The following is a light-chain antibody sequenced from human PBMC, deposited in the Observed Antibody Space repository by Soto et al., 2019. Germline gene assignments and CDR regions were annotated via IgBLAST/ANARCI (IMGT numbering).Light chain of an antibody. CDR3: CSHAGSRTFV. J-gene: IGLJ3*02. Sequence: SALTQSPSASGSPGQFVTISCTGTSSDVGAYNLVSWYQQHPGKAPRLIIYEGTKRPSGISHRFSGSKSDNTASLTISGLRAEDEAHYHCCSHAGSRTFVFGGGTQLTVL. CDR1: SSDVGAYNL. V-gene: IGLV2-23*01. CDR2: EGT.